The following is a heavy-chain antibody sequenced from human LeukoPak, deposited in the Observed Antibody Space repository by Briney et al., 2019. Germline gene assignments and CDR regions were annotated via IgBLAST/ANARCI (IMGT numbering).Heavy chain of an antibody. V-gene: IGHV3-21*01. CDR3: AKGYPLDGEVDY. D-gene: IGHD4-17*01. Sequence: PGGSLRLSCAASGFTFSSYSMNWVRQAPGKGLEWVSSISSSSSYIYYADSVKGRFTISRDNSKNTLYLQMNSLRAEDTAVYYCAKGYPLDGEVDYWGQGTLVTVSS. J-gene: IGHJ4*02. CDR2: ISSSSSYI. CDR1: GFTFSSYS.